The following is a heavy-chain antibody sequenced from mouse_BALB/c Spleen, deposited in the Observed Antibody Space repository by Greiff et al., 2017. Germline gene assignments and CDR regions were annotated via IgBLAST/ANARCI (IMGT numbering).Heavy chain of an antibody. J-gene: IGHJ2*01. D-gene: IGHD1-2*01. CDR1: GYAFSSSW. CDR2: IYPGDGDT. V-gene: IGHV1-82*01. CDR3: ASQIHYYGYFDY. Sequence: QVQLQQSGPELVKPGASVKISCKASGYAFSSSWMNWVKQRPGQGLEWIGRIYPGDGDTNYNGKFKGKATLTADKSSSTAYMQLSSLTSVDSAVYFCASQIHYYGYFDYWGQGTTLTVSA.